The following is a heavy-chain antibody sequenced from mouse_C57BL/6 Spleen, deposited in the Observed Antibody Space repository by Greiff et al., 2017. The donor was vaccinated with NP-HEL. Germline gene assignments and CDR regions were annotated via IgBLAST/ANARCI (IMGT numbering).Heavy chain of an antibody. J-gene: IGHJ3*01. CDR3: TTARDLFTFAY. CDR1: GFNIKDDY. V-gene: IGHV14-4*01. Sequence: VQLQQSGAELVRPGASVKLSCTASGFNIKDDYMHWVKQRPEQGLEWIGWIDPENGDTEYASKFQGKATITADTSSNTAYLQLSSLTSEDTAVYYCTTARDLFTFAYWGQGTLVTVSA. CDR2: IDPENGDT. D-gene: IGHD1-1*01.